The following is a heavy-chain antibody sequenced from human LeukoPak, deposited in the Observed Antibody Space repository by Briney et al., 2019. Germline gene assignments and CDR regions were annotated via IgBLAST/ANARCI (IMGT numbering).Heavy chain of an antibody. D-gene: IGHD2-8*01. CDR1: GFTFDDYG. CDR2: VNWKGGST. J-gene: IGHJ4*02. V-gene: IGHV3-20*04. Sequence: GGSLRLSCAASGFTFDDYGMSWVRQAPGQGLEWGCGVNWKGGSTGCADSVQGRFTTSRDNAKNTLYLQMYRLRVEDTASYYCVRGRPSYYYFDYWGQGTLVTVSS. CDR3: VRGRPSYYYFDY.